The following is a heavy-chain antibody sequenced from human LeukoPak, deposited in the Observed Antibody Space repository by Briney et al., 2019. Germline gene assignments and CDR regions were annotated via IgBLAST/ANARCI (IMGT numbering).Heavy chain of an antibody. CDR3: AKMRLRLRAAVDYMDV. CDR1: GFTVSSNY. CDR2: IYSGGST. V-gene: IGHV3-66*01. Sequence: GGSLRLSCAASGFTVSSNYMSWVRQAPGKGLEWVSVIYSGGSTYYADSVKGRFTISRDNSKNTLYLQMNSLRAEDTAVYYCAKMRLRLRAAVDYMDVWGKGTTVTVSS. J-gene: IGHJ6*03. D-gene: IGHD4-17*01.